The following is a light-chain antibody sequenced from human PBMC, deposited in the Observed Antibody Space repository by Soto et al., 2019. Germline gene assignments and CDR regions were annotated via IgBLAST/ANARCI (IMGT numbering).Light chain of an antibody. CDR2: GAS. Sequence: EIVLTQSPGTLSLSPGERATLSCRASPSVSGSNLAWYQQKPGQAPRLVIYGASSRATGIPDRFSGSGSGTDFTLTISRLEPEDIAVYYCQQRSNWRVTFGGGTKVDIK. CDR1: PSVSGSN. J-gene: IGKJ4*01. V-gene: IGKV3D-20*02. CDR3: QQRSNWRVT.